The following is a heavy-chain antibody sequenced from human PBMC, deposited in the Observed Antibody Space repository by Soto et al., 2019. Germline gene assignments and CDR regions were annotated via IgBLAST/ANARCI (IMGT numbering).Heavy chain of an antibody. CDR1: GGSFSGYY. Sequence: SETLSLTCAVYGGSFSGYYWSWIRQPPGKGLEWIGEINHSGSTNYNPSLKSRVTISVDTSKNQFSLKLSSVTAADTAVYYCARGRLYCSGGSCYSPFVYWGQGTLVTVSS. J-gene: IGHJ4*02. D-gene: IGHD2-15*01. V-gene: IGHV4-34*01. CDR2: INHSGST. CDR3: ARGRLYCSGGSCYSPFVY.